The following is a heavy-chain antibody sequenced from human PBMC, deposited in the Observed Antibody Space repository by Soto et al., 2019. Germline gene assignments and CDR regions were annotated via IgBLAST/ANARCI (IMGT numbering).Heavy chain of an antibody. V-gene: IGHV4-59*01. D-gene: IGHD1-1*01. CDR2: IYYSGST. CDR3: AREAAGTHKNNWFDS. CDR1: GGSISSYY. Sequence: SETLSLTCTVSGGSISSYYWSWIRQPPGKGLEWIGYIYYSGSTNYNPSLKSRVTISVDTSKNQFSLKLSSVTAADTAVYYCAREAAGTHKNNWFDSWGQRTLVIVSS. J-gene: IGHJ5*01.